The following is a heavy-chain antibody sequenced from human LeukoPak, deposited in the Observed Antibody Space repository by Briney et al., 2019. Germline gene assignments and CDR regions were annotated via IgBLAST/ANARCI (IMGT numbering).Heavy chain of an antibody. CDR2: IYSSGST. CDR3: ARVASSGWYTGWFDP. CDR1: GGPISSSTQY. D-gene: IGHD6-19*01. V-gene: IGHV4-39*07. J-gene: IGHJ5*02. Sequence: SETLSLTCTVSGGPISSSTQYWGWIRQPPGKGLEWIGSIYSSGSTYSNPSLKSRVTMSVDSSKNQFSLKLSSVTAADTAVYYCARVASSGWYTGWFDPWGQGTLVTVSS.